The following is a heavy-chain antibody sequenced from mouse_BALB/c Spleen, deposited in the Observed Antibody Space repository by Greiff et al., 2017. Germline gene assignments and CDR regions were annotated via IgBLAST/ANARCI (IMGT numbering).Heavy chain of an antibody. CDR3: ARRRNDYYAMDY. V-gene: IGHV5-12-2*01. CDR1: GFTFSSYT. J-gene: IGHJ4*01. Sequence: DVMLVESGGGLVQPGGSLKLSCAASGFTFSSYTMSWVRQTPEKRLEWVAYISNGGGSTYYPDTVKGRFTFSRDNAKNTLYLQMSSLKSEDTAMYCCARRRNDYYAMDYWGQGTSVTVSS. CDR2: ISNGGGST.